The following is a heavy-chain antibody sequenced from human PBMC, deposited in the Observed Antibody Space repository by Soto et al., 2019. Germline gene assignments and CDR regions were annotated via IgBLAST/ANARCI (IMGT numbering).Heavy chain of an antibody. CDR2: ISARGGNK. D-gene: IGHD3-3*01. CDR3: AKPESDFWGGRFYFNY. J-gene: IGHJ4*02. Sequence: EVQLLESGGGLVQPGGSLRLSCAASGFTFNAYAMNWVRQAPGKGLEWVSGISARGGNKYYADSVKGRFTISKDDSKNSVYLQMNGLRAEDTAVYYCAKPESDFWGGRFYFNYWGQGTLGTVSS. V-gene: IGHV3-23*01. CDR1: GFTFNAYA.